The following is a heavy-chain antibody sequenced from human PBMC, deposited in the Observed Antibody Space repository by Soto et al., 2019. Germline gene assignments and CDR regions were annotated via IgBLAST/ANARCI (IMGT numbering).Heavy chain of an antibody. CDR3: ARAPRSYSSSSEEFDP. CDR1: GGTFSSYT. D-gene: IGHD6-6*01. J-gene: IGHJ5*02. V-gene: IGHV1-69*02. CDR2: IIPILGIA. Sequence: ASVKVSCKASGGTFSSYTISWVRQAPGQGLEWMGRIIPILGIANYAQKFQGRVTITADKSTSTAYMELSSLRSEDTAVYYCARAPRSYSSSSEEFDPWGQGTLVTVSS.